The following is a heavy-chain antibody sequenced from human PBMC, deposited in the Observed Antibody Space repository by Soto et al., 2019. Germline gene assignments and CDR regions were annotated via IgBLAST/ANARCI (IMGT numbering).Heavy chain of an antibody. CDR1: GGSISNHY. J-gene: IGHJ4*02. Sequence: QVQLQESGPGLVKPSETLALTCSVSGGSISNHYWSWIRPPPGKGLEWIGYIYYNGNTNYNPSLKSRVTMSVDTSRNQISLKLTTVTAADTAVYYCTRANWHSEYWGPGTLVTVYS. V-gene: IGHV4-59*11. CDR2: IYYNGNT. D-gene: IGHD7-27*01. CDR3: TRANWHSEY.